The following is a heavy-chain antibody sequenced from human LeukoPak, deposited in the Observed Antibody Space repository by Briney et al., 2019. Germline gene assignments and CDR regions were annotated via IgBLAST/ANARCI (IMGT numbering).Heavy chain of an antibody. J-gene: IGHJ4*02. V-gene: IGHV3-53*01. CDR2: IYSGGST. Sequence: GGSLRLSCAASGFTFSSNYMSWVRQAPGKGLEWVSVIYSGGSTYYADSVKGRFTISRDNSKNTLYLQMNSLRAEDTAVYYCARGLYGGNSNPFFDYWGQGTLVTVSS. CDR1: GFTFSSNY. CDR3: ARGLYGGNSNPFFDY. D-gene: IGHD4-23*01.